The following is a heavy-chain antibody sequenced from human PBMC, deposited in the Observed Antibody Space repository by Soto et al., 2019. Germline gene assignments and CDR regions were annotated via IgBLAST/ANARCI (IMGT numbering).Heavy chain of an antibody. V-gene: IGHV4-61*01. CDR2: IYSSGST. CDR3: ASGSSASAYIDY. CDR1: GGSVSSGSDY. D-gene: IGHD6-13*01. J-gene: IGHJ4*02. Sequence: QVQLQESGPGLVKPSETLSLTCTVSGGSVSSGSDYWSWIRQPPGRGLEWIGYIYSSGSTDYNTSLKSRVTISVDTSKNQFSLKLTSVTAADTAVYYCASGSSASAYIDYWGQGTQVTVSS.